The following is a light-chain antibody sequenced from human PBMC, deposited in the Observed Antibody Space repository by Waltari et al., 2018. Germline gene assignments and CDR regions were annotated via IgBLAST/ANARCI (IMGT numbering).Light chain of an antibody. Sequence: EIVLTQSPATLSLSPGERAPHSCRASQSVSSYLAWYQQKPGQAPRLLIYDASNRATGIPARFSGSGSGTDFTLTISSLEPEDFAVYYCQQRSNWPPKITFGQGTRLEIK. CDR3: QQRSNWPPKIT. CDR1: QSVSSY. J-gene: IGKJ5*01. V-gene: IGKV3-11*01. CDR2: DAS.